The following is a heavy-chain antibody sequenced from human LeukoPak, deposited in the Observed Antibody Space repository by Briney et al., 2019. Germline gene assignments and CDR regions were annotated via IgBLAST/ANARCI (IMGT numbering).Heavy chain of an antibody. CDR2: IYSSGST. CDR1: GGSISNYY. V-gene: IGHV4-59*08. CDR3: ARGYDILTGYENWFDP. D-gene: IGHD3-9*01. J-gene: IGHJ5*02. Sequence: SETLSLTCSVSGGSISNYYWSWIRQPPGKGLEWIGHIYSSGSTTYNPSLKSRVTISVDTSKNQFSLKLSSVTAADTAVYYCARGYDILTGYENWFDPWGQGTLVTVSS.